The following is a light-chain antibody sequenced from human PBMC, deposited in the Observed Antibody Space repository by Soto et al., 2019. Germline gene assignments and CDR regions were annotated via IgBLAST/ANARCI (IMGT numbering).Light chain of an antibody. CDR2: DAS. CDR3: QQYNNWPQLT. Sequence: EIVLTQSPATMSLSPGERATLSCRTSQSVSRNLAWYQQKPGQAPRLLIYDASQRATGIAARFSGSGSGTDFPLTISSLEPEDFAVYYCQQYNNWPQLTFGGGTKVDIK. J-gene: IGKJ4*01. V-gene: IGKV3-11*01. CDR1: QSVSRN.